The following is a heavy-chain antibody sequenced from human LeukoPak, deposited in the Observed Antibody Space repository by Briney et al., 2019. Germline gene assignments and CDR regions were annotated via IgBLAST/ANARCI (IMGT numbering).Heavy chain of an antibody. V-gene: IGHV3-72*01. CDR1: GFTFSDHY. CDR2: IRNKANRYTT. Sequence: PGGSLRLSCAASGFTFSDHYMDWVRQAPGKGLEWVGRIRNKANRYTTEYAASVKGGFTFSRDDSKNSLYLQMNSLKTEDTAMYYCARTSGSYSGGAFDIWGRGTMVTVSS. D-gene: IGHD1-26*01. CDR3: ARTSGSYSGGAFDI. J-gene: IGHJ3*02.